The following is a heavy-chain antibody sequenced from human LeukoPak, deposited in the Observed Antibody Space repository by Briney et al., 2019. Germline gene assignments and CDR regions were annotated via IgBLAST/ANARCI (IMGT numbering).Heavy chain of an antibody. Sequence: GGSLRLSCAASGFTFSSYGMHWVRQAPGKGLEWVAFIRYDGSNKYYADSVKGRFTISRDNSKNTLYLQMNSLRPADTAVYYCAKHSSWQQLVRGEYYFDYWGQGTLVTVSS. J-gene: IGHJ4*02. CDR1: GFTFSSYG. V-gene: IGHV3-30*02. CDR3: AKHSSWQQLVRGEYYFDY. CDR2: IRYDGSNK. D-gene: IGHD6-13*01.